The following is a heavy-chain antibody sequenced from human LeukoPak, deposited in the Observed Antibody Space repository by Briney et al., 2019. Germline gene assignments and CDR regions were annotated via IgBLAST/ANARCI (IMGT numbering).Heavy chain of an antibody. V-gene: IGHV1-2*02. CDR2: IRGDTGDT. D-gene: IGHD6-13*01. Sequence: GASVTISRKTSGYTLSDYYMHWVRQAPGQGLEWMGWIRGDTGDTDSPKKFQGRVTMTRDTSTNTAYLELSRLRYDDTAIYFCARVRGNSCDYWGQGTLVTVSS. CDR1: GYTLSDYY. J-gene: IGHJ4*02. CDR3: ARVRGNSCDY.